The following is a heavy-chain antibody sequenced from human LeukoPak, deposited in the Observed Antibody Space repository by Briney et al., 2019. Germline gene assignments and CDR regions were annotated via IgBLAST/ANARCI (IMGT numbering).Heavy chain of an antibody. V-gene: IGHV3-11*06. Sequence: PGGSLRLSCAASGFTFSDYYMSWIRQAPGKGLEWVSSISSSSSYIYYADSVKGRFTISRDNAKNSLYLQMNSLRAEDTAVYYCAREALGDCSSTSCPQNWYFDLWGRGTLVTVSS. CDR1: GFTFSDYY. CDR3: AREALGDCSSTSCPQNWYFDL. J-gene: IGHJ2*01. CDR2: ISSSSSYI. D-gene: IGHD2-2*01.